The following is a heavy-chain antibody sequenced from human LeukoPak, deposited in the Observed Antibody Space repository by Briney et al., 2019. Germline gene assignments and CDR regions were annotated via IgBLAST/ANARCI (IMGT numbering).Heavy chain of an antibody. V-gene: IGHV1-18*01. CDR1: GYTFTSYG. J-gene: IGHJ4*02. D-gene: IGHD5-24*01. CDR2: ISAYNGNT. CDR3: ARERTADGYRPEDY. Sequence: ASVKVSCKASGYTFTSYGISWVRQAPGQGLEWMGWISAYNGNTNYAQKLQGRVTMTTDTSTNTAYMDLRSLRSDDTAVYYCARERTADGYRPEDYWGQGTLVTVSS.